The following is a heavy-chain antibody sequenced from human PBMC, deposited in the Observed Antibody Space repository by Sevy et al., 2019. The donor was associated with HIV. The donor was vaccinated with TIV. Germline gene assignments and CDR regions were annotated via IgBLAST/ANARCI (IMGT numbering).Heavy chain of an antibody. J-gene: IGHJ6*03. D-gene: IGHD3-16*01. CDR3: ARVPRGQLWLTGSLGGYYYHMDV. V-gene: IGHV4-61*01. CDR2: IYKTGST. CDR1: GGSVSSGTYD. Sequence: SETLSLSCSVSGGSVSSGTYDWSWIRQPPGKGLEWIGHIYKTGSTNYKLSLQSRVTISVDTSTNQFSLRLRSVTAADTAVYYCARVPRGQLWLTGSLGGYYYHMDVWGKGTTVTVSS.